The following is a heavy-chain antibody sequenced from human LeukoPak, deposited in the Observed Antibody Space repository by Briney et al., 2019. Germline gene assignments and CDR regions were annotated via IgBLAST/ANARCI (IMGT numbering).Heavy chain of an antibody. D-gene: IGHD3-3*01. V-gene: IGHV3-7*01. CDR3: ATDRGWRTSGYYLYYFEY. CDR1: GFIFTNYF. CDR2: IKHDGSEK. Sequence: GGSLRLSCAASGFIFTNYFMSWVRQAPGKGLEWVASIKHDGSEKYYVDSVRGRFTIPRDNTMNSLYLQMSSLRAEDTAVYYCATDRGWRTSGYYLYYFEYWGQGTLVTFSS. J-gene: IGHJ4*02.